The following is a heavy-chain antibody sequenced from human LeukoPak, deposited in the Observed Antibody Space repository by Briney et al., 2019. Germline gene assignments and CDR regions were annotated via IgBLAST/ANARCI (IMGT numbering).Heavy chain of an antibody. Sequence: GGSLRLSCAASGFTFSSYAMSWVRQAPGKWLEWVSAISGSGGSTYYADSVKGRFTISRDNSKNTLYLQMNSLRAEDTAVYYCAKVKAVAGHFDYWGQGTLVTVSS. CDR1: GFTFSSYA. V-gene: IGHV3-23*01. CDR2: ISGSGGST. D-gene: IGHD6-19*01. CDR3: AKVKAVAGHFDY. J-gene: IGHJ4*02.